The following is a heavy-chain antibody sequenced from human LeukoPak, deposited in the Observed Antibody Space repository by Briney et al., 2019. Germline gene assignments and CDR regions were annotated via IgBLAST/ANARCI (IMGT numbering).Heavy chain of an antibody. J-gene: IGHJ6*02. CDR1: GYTFTSYY. CDR3: ARRAVIWFGKAYGMDV. D-gene: IGHD3-10*01. V-gene: IGHV1-46*01. CDR2: INPSGGST. Sequence: GASVKVSCKASGYTFTSYYMHWVRQAPGQGLEWMGIINPSGGSTSYAQKFQGRVTMTRDTSTSTVYMELSSLRSEDTAVYYCARRAVIWFGKAYGMDVWGQGTTVTVSS.